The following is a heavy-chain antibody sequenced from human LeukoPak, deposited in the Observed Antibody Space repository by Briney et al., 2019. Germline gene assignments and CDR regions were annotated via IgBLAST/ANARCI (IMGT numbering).Heavy chain of an antibody. CDR2: IKSKTDGGTT. CDR3: TTDDVLLWFGELSGFDP. D-gene: IGHD3-10*01. Sequence: GGSLRLSCAASGFTFSNAWMSWVRQAPGEGLEWVGRIKSKTDGGTTDYAAPVKGRFTISRDDSKNTLYLQMNSLKTEDTAVYYCTTDDVLLWFGELSGFDPWGQGTLVTVPS. V-gene: IGHV3-15*01. CDR1: GFTFSNAW. J-gene: IGHJ5*02.